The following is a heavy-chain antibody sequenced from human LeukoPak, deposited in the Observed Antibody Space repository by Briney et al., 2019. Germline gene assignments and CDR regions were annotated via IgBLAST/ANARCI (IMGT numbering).Heavy chain of an antibody. CDR2: IYYSGST. Sequence: PSETLSLTCTVSGGSISSGGYYWSWIRQHPGKGLEWIGYIYYSGSTYYNPSLKSRVTISVDTSKNQFSLKLSSVTAADTAVYYCAREIKVGATTAHPNDAFDIWGQGTMVTVSS. V-gene: IGHV4-31*03. CDR3: AREIKVGATTAHPNDAFDI. D-gene: IGHD1-26*01. J-gene: IGHJ3*02. CDR1: GGSISSGGYY.